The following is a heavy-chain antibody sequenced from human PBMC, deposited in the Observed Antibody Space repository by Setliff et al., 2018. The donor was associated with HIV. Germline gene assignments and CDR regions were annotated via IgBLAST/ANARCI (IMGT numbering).Heavy chain of an antibody. D-gene: IGHD3-22*01. Sequence: PLRLSCAASGFSFNNYAMNWVRQAPGKGLEWVSGISNSASTTDYADSVKGRFTISRDHSKNMLFLQMNSLRGEDTAVYYCAIPRYSGNSGYNYGMDVWGQGTTVTVSS. CDR2: ISNSASTT. V-gene: IGHV3-23*01. J-gene: IGHJ6*02. CDR3: AIPRYSGNSGYNYGMDV. CDR1: GFSFNNYA.